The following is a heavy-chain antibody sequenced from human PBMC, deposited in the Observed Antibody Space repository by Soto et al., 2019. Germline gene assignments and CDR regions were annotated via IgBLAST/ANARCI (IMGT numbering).Heavy chain of an antibody. V-gene: IGHV4-59*08. CDR1: GGSISSYY. Sequence: SETLSLTCTVSGGSISSYYWSWIRQPPGKGLEWIGYIYYSGSTNYNPSLKSRVTISVDTSKNQFSLKLSSVTAADTAVYYCARCGGGRCFKGWFGPWGRGTQVTVSS. D-gene: IGHD2-21*01. CDR2: IYYSGST. J-gene: IGHJ5*02. CDR3: ARCGGGRCFKGWFGP.